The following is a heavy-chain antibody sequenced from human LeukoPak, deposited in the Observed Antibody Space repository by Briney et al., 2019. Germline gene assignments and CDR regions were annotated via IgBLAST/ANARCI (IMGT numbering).Heavy chain of an antibody. CDR2: IYYSGST. CDR3: ARGLIAATWAYYYYYYGMDV. D-gene: IGHD6-13*01. J-gene: IGHJ6*02. V-gene: IGHV4-39*01. CDR1: GGSISSSSYY. Sequence: SETLSLTCTVSGGSISSSSYYWGWIRQPPGKGLEWIGSIYYSGSTYYNPSLKSRVTISVDTSKNQFSLKLSSVTAADTAVYYCARGLIAATWAYYYYYYGMDVWGQGTTVTVSS.